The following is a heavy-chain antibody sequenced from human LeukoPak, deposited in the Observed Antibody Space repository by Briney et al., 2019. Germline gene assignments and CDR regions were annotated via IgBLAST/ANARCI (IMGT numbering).Heavy chain of an antibody. CDR3: ARGCSSTSCKTFYYYYYGMDV. CDR2: ISAYNGNT. CDR1: GYTFISYG. D-gene: IGHD2-2*01. Sequence: GASVKVSCKPSGYTFISYGISWVRQAPGQGLEWMGWISAYNGNTNYAQKLQGRVTMTTDTSTSTAYMELRGLRSDDTAVYYCARGCSSTSCKTFYYYYYGMDVWGQGTTVTVSS. J-gene: IGHJ6*02. V-gene: IGHV1-18*01.